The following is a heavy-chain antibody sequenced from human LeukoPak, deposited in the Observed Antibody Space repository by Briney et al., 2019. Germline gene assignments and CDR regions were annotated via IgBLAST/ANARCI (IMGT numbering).Heavy chain of an antibody. CDR3: ARGDISSSLPFDY. D-gene: IGHD6-13*01. CDR1: GGSFSGYY. V-gene: IGHV4-34*01. CDR2: INHSGIT. J-gene: IGHJ4*02. Sequence: SETLSLTCTVYGGSFSGYYWTWIRQPPGKGLEWIGEINHSGITNYNPPLKSRATLSLDTSKNQFSLRLSSVTAADTAVYYCARGDISSSLPFDYWGQGTLVTVSS.